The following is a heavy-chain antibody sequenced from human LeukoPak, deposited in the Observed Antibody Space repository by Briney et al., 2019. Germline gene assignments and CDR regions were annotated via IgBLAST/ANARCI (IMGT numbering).Heavy chain of an antibody. CDR3: ARPSFSSGSYFDH. CDR1: GFTFSSYW. Sequence: GGSLRLSCAASGFTFSSYWMSWVRQAPGRGLEWVATIKYDGSDKYYVDSVKGRFTISRDNAKNSLYLQMNSLSGEDTAVYFCARPSFSSGSYFDHWGQGTLVTVSS. J-gene: IGHJ4*02. CDR2: IKYDGSDK. V-gene: IGHV3-7*01. D-gene: IGHD6-19*01.